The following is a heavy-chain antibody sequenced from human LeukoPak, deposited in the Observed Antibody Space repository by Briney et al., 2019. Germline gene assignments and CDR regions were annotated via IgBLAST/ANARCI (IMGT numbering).Heavy chain of an antibody. J-gene: IGHJ3*02. D-gene: IGHD3-22*01. CDR1: GFTVSNNY. CDR2: IYSGGST. Sequence: GGSLRLSCAASGFTVSNNYMSWVRQAPGKGLEWVSVIYSGGSTYYADSVKGRFTISRDNSKNTLYLQMNSLRAEDTAVYYCARDRTYYYDSSGYYDAFDIWGQGTMVTVSS. V-gene: IGHV3-53*01. CDR3: ARDRTYYYDSSGYYDAFDI.